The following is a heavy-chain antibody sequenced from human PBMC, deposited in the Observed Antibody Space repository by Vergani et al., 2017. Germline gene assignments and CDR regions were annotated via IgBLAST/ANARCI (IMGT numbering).Heavy chain of an antibody. J-gene: IGHJ3*02. CDR3: VRDQVTMLRGSDALDI. CDR2: IRSKAYGQAT. Sequence: EVQLLESGGGLVQPGGSLRLSCAASGFTFDDYAMHWVRQAPGKGLEWVGGIRSKAYGQATIYAASVKGRFTISRDDSKSIAYLQMNNLQTEDTAMYYCVRDQVTMLRGSDALDIWGQGTMVTVSS. CDR1: GFTFDDYA. V-gene: IGHV3-49*04. D-gene: IGHD3-10*01.